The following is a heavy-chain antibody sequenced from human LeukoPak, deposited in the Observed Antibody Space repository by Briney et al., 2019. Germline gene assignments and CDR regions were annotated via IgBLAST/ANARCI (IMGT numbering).Heavy chain of an antibody. J-gene: IGHJ4*02. CDR3: ARDSGSYDY. CDR2: ISYDGSNK. D-gene: IGHD1-26*01. CDR1: GFTFSSYA. V-gene: IGHV3-30*04. Sequence: GGSLRLSCAASGFTFSSYAMHWVRQAPGKGLKWVAVISYDGSNKYYADSVKGRFTISRDNSKNTLYLQMNSLRAEDTAVYYCARDSGSYDYWGQGTLVTVSS.